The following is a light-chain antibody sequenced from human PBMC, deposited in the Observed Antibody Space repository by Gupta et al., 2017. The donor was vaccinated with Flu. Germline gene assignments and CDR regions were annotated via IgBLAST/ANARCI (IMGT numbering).Light chain of an antibody. CDR3: QQRNIWPLT. J-gene: IGKJ4*01. CDR2: DAS. CDR1: QSVGIY. V-gene: IGKV3-11*01. Sequence: PATLSLSPGERATLSFRASQSVGIYLAWYQQRPGQAPRLLIYDASNRATGIPARFSGGGSGTDFTLTISSLEPEDFAVYYCQQRNIWPLTFGGGTKVEIK.